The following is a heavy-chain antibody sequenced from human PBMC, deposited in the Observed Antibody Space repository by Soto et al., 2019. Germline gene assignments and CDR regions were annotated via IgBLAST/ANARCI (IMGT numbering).Heavy chain of an antibody. CDR3: AKDSIYYYDSSGYYYGAASAFDI. J-gene: IGHJ3*02. CDR1: GFTFDDYA. D-gene: IGHD3-22*01. V-gene: IGHV3-9*01. Sequence: SLRLSCAASGFTFDDYAMHWVRQAPGKGLEWVSGISWNSGNIGYADSVKGRLTISRDNAKNSLYLQMNSLRAEDTALYYCAKDSIYYYDSSGYYYGAASAFDIWGQGTMVTVSS. CDR2: ISWNSGNI.